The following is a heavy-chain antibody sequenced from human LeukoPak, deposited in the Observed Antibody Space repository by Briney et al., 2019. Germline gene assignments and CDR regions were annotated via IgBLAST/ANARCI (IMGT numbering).Heavy chain of an antibody. CDR2: VNPNGGNT. V-gene: IGHV1-8*03. J-gene: IGHJ6*03. D-gene: IGHD2-2*01. CDR1: GYTFTSYD. CDR3: ARGLGYCSSTSCEYYYYYYMDV. Sequence: GASVKVSCKASGYTFTSYDINWVRQATGQGLEWMGWVNPNGGNTGYAQKFQGRVTITRNTSISTAYMELSSLRSEDTAVYYCARGLGYCSSTSCEYYYYYYMDVWGKGTTVTVSS.